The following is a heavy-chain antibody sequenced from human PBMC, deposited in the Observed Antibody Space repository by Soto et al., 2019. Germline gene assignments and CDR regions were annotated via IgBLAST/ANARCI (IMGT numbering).Heavy chain of an antibody. V-gene: IGHV3-23*01. D-gene: IGHD3-22*01. CDR3: AKFSGYYFYFDY. Sequence: GGSLSLSCAASGFTFSSYAMSWVRQAPGKGLEWVSAISGSGGSTYYADSVKGWFTISRDNSKNTLYLQMNSLRAEDTAVYYCAKFSGYYFYFDYWGQGTLVTVSS. J-gene: IGHJ4*02. CDR2: ISGSGGST. CDR1: GFTFSSYA.